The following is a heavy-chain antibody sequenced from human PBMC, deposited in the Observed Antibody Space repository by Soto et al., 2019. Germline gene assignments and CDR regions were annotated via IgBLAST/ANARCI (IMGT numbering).Heavy chain of an antibody. V-gene: IGHV1-18*01. Sequence: QVQLVQSGAEVKKPGASVKVSCKASGYTFTSYGISWVRQAPGQGLEWMGWISAYNGNTNYAQKLQGRVTMTTDTPTRPDDMERRSLRSDDTAVDYCASCSGGGGYGPDYYYGMDVWGQGTTVTVSS. CDR1: GYTFTSYG. J-gene: IGHJ6*02. CDR2: ISAYNGNT. CDR3: ASCSGGGGYGPDYYYGMDV. D-gene: IGHD2-15*01.